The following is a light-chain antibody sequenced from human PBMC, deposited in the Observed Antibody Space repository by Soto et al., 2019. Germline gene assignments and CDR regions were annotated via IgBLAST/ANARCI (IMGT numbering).Light chain of an antibody. CDR2: GAS. V-gene: IGKV3-20*01. J-gene: IGKJ5*01. Sequence: DIVLTQSPGTPSLSPGEGATLSCRASQSVSSSYLAWYQQKPGQAPRLLIYGASSRATGIPDRFSGSGSGTDFTLTISRLEPEDFAVYYCQQYGRSPLFGQRTRLEIK. CDR1: QSVSSSY. CDR3: QQYGRSPL.